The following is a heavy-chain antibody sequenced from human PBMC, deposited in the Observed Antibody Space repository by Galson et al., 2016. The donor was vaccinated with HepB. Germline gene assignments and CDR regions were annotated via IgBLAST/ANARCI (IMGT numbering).Heavy chain of an antibody. CDR1: GFSFSNYW. CDR3: ARGGRHCSGASCYYYYGMDV. Sequence: SLRLSCAVSGFSFSNYWMSWVRQAPGKGLEWVANIKQDGSEKYYVESVKGRFSISRDSVENSPYLQMNSLRAEDTAVYYCARGGRHCSGASCYYYYGMDVWGQGTTVTVSS. J-gene: IGHJ6*02. CDR2: IKQDGSEK. D-gene: IGHD2-15*01. V-gene: IGHV3-7*01.